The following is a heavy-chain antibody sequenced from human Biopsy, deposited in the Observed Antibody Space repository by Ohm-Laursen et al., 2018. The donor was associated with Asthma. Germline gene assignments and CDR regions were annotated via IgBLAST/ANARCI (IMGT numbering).Heavy chain of an antibody. CDR3: ARVQKSPGDRWFDP. D-gene: IGHD7-27*01. CDR2: ISGYNGDT. CDR1: GYTFSNYA. J-gene: IGHJ5*02. Sequence: ASVKASCKASGYTFSNYAISWVRQAPGQGLEWMGWISGYNGDTKFAQNVKGRLSLTTDTSTSTAYMELRSLTSDDTAVYYCARVQKSPGDRWFDPWGQGTLVTVSS. V-gene: IGHV1-18*04.